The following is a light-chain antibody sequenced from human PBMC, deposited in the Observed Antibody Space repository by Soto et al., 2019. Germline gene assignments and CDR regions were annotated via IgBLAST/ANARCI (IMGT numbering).Light chain of an antibody. CDR1: QSISSW. CDR2: DAS. CDR3: QQLNTFSGT. Sequence: DIPLTQSPSTLSESLGEGVPIXCRASQSISSWLAWYQQKPGKAPKLLIYDASSLESGVPSRFSGSGSGTEFTLTISSLQPDDFATYYCQQLNTFSGTFGPGTKVDIK. J-gene: IGKJ1*01. V-gene: IGKV1-5*01.